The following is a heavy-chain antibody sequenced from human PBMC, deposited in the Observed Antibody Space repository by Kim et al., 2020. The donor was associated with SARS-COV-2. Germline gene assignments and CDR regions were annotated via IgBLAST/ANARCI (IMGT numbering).Heavy chain of an antibody. V-gene: IGHV1-46*01. D-gene: IGHD4-17*01. CDR3: ARAGADYGDYDYYYGMDV. Sequence: ASVKVYCKASGYTFTSYYMHWVRQAPGQGLEWMGIINPSGGSTNYAQKFQGRVTMTRDTSTSTVYMELSSLRSEDTAVYYCARAGADYGDYDYYYGMDVWGQGTTVTVSS. J-gene: IGHJ6*02. CDR1: GYTFTSYY. CDR2: INPSGGST.